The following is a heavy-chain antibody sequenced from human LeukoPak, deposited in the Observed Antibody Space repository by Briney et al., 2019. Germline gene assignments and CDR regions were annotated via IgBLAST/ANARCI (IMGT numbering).Heavy chain of an antibody. CDR1: GGSISSGSYY. V-gene: IGHV4-61*02. J-gene: IGHJ4*02. D-gene: IGHD6-19*01. Sequence: PSETLSLTCTVSGGSISSGSYYWSWIRQPAGKGLEWIGRIYTSGSTNYNPSLKSRVTISVDTSKNQFSLKLSSVTAADTAVYYCARAQWLSPFDCWGQGILVTVSS. CDR3: ARAQWLSPFDC. CDR2: IYTSGST.